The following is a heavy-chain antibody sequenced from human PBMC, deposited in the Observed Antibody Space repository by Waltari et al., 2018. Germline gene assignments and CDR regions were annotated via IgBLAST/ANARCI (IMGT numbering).Heavy chain of an antibody. D-gene: IGHD6-6*01. CDR1: GGTFNSFA. J-gene: IGHJ6*02. Sequence: QLVQSGAEVKKPGSSVIVSCKASGGTFNSFALSRGRQAPGQGLEWMGGIIPRFNTPNYARKFQGRLTVTADESTSTAYMELNSLRSEDSALYYCATRIPSDHSGSFYYYGMDVWGQGTTVTVSS. CDR2: IIPRFNTP. V-gene: IGHV1-69*13. CDR3: ATRIPSDHSGSFYYYGMDV.